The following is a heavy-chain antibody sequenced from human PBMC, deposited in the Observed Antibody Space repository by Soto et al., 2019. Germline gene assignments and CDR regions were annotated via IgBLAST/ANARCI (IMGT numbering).Heavy chain of an antibody. J-gene: IGHJ6*04. CDR1: CLTVSHNY. CDR3: VRTRPSGENYGMYV. D-gene: IGHD3-16*01. V-gene: IGHV3-53*01. CDR2: LYTEGTT. Sequence: PGGSLRLSCLASCLTVSHNYMAWVRQAPEMGLEWVSILYTEGTTYYADSVKGRFTISRDSSKNTLFLQMDSLRAEDKAVYYCVRTRPSGENYGMYVRGNGPTVTVSS.